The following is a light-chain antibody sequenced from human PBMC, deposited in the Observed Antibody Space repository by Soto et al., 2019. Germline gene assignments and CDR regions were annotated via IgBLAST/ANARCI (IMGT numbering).Light chain of an antibody. CDR2: LNKDGSH. J-gene: IGLJ2*01. V-gene: IGLV4-69*01. CDR3: QNWGTGIVI. Sequence: QPVLTQSPSASASLGASVKLTCTLSSGHSNYAIAWHQQQPEKGPRYLMKLNKDGSHSKGDGIPNRFSGSSSGAERYLTISRLQSEDEADYDCQNWGTGIVIFGGGTKLTVL. CDR1: SGHSNYA.